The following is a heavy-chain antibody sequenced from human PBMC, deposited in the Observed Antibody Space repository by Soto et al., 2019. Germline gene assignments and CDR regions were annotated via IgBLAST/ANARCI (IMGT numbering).Heavy chain of an antibody. D-gene: IGHD1-7*01. Sequence: GGSLRLSCAASGFTFSSHAMSWVRQPPGKGLEWVSVVSGSAGRTYYADSVKGRFTISRDNSKNTLYLQMNSLRVEDTAIYYCAKEVHMAGTDTRGDFDYWGQGTLVTVSS. J-gene: IGHJ4*02. V-gene: IGHV3-23*01. CDR1: GFTFSSHA. CDR2: VSGSAGRT. CDR3: AKEVHMAGTDTRGDFDY.